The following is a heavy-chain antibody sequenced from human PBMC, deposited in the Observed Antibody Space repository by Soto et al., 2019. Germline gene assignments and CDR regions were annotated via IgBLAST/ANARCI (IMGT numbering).Heavy chain of an antibody. CDR3: ATTSRDPRYYYYYMDV. CDR1: GFTFSSYW. CDR2: IKQDGSEK. V-gene: IGHV3-7*01. J-gene: IGHJ6*03. Sequence: GGSLRLSSAASGFTFSSYWMSWVRQAPGKGLEWVANIKQDGSEKYYVDSVKGRFTISRDNAKNSLYLQMNSLRAEDTAVYYCATTSRDPRYYYYYMDVWGKGTTVTVSS.